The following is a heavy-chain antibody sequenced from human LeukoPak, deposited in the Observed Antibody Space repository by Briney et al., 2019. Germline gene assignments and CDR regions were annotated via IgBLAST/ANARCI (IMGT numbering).Heavy chain of an antibody. CDR2: FDPEDGET. CDR3: ATATFQWLRSYYYYYGMDV. J-gene: IGHJ6*02. Sequence: ASVKVSCKVSGYTLTELSMHWVRQAPGKGLEWMGGFDPEDGETIYAQKFQGRVTMTEDTSTDTAYMELSSLRSEDTAVYYCATATFQWLRSYYYYYGMDVWGQGTTVTVSS. V-gene: IGHV1-24*01. CDR1: GYTLTELS. D-gene: IGHD5-12*01.